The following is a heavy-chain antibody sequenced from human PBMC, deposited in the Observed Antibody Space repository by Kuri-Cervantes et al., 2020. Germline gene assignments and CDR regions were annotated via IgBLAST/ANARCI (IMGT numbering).Heavy chain of an antibody. CDR3: AREGCSGGSCYSDY. CDR1: GFTFSSYG. J-gene: IGHJ4*02. CDR2: ISYDGSNK. Sequence: GESLKISCAASGFTFSSYGMHWVRQAPGKGLEWVAVISYDGSNKYYADSVKGRFTISRDNSKNTLYLQMNSLRAEDTAVYYCAREGCSGGSCYSDYWGQGTLVTVSS. D-gene: IGHD2-15*01. V-gene: IGHV3-30*03.